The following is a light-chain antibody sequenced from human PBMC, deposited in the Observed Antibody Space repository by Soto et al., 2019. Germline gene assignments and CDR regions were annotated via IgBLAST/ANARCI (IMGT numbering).Light chain of an antibody. J-gene: IGKJ4*01. CDR1: QSISSW. V-gene: IGKV1-5*01. CDR2: DAS. CDR3: QQYNSYVT. Sequence: DIQMTQSPSTLSASVGDRVTITCRASQSISSWLAWYQQKPGKAPKLLIYDASSLESGVPSRSSGSGSGTEFTLTISSLQPDDFATYYCQQYNSYVTFGGGTKVEIK.